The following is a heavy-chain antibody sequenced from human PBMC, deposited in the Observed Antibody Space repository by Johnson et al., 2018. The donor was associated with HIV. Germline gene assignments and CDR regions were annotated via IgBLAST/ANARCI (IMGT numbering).Heavy chain of an antibody. CDR3: AKDRNYVILSI. Sequence: QVQLVESGGGVAQPGGSLRLSCVASGFTFSSYGMHWVRQAPGKGLEWVAFIRNDGSKKYYADSVKGRFTISRDNAKNTLYLQMNSLRAEDTAVYYCAKDRNYVILSIWGQGTMVTVSS. V-gene: IGHV3-30*02. J-gene: IGHJ3*02. D-gene: IGHD3-9*01. CDR2: IRNDGSKK. CDR1: GFTFSSYG.